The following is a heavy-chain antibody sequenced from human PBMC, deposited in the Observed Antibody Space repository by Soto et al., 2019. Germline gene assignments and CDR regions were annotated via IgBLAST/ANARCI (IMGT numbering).Heavy chain of an antibody. Sequence: GGSLRLSCVASGFKFNNYNLHWVRQAPGNSLESAAVISFDGTTDYYAESVKGRFTVSRDNFKNILSLQMDSVRPEDTAVYYCARDNRDCSSFNCYNPGRVFGLDVWGQGTTVTVSS. D-gene: IGHD2-2*01. CDR3: ARDNRDCSSFNCYNPGRVFGLDV. CDR1: GFKFNNYN. CDR2: ISFDGTTD. V-gene: IGHV3-30-3*01. J-gene: IGHJ6*02.